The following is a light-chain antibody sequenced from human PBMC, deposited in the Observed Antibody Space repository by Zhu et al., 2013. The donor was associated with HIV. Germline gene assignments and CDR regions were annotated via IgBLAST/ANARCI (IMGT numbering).Light chain of an antibody. CDR1: QSVSSGY. J-gene: IGKJ1*01. CDR2: GVS. Sequence: EILLTQSPDTLSLSPGDRATLSCRASQSVSSGYVAWYQQRPGQAPRLLIHGVSNRATGIPDRFSGSGSGTDFTLSISRMEPEDFAIYYCQQYGTPPPWTFGPGTKGGD. V-gene: IGKV3-20*01. CDR3: QQYGTPPPWT.